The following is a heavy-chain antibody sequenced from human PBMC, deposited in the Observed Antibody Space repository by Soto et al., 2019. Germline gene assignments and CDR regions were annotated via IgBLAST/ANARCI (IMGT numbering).Heavy chain of an antibody. J-gene: IGHJ5*02. V-gene: IGHV1-3*01. CDR1: GYTFTSYA. D-gene: IGHD6-13*01. Sequence: ASVKVSCKASGYTFTSYAMHWVHQAPGQRLEWMGWINAGNGNTKYSQKFQGRVTITRDTSASTAYMELSSLRSEDTVVYYCARGFEQQLGNWFDPWGQGXLVTVYS. CDR3: ARGFEQQLGNWFDP. CDR2: INAGNGNT.